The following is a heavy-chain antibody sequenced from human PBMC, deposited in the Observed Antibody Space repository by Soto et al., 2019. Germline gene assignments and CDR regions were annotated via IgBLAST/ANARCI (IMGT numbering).Heavy chain of an antibody. CDR1: GYSFTSYW. CDR3: ASWRIAAADYYYGMDV. D-gene: IGHD6-13*01. V-gene: IGHV5-10-1*01. Sequence: PGESLKISCKGSGYSFTSYWISWVRQMPGKGLEWMGRIDPSDSYTNYSPSFQGHVTISADKSISTAYLQWSSLRASDTAMYYCASWRIAAADYYYGMDVWGQGTTVTVSS. J-gene: IGHJ6*02. CDR2: IDPSDSYT.